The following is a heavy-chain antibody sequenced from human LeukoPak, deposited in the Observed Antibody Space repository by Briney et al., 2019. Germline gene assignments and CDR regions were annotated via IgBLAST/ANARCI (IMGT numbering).Heavy chain of an antibody. CDR3: ARLLNNDNAGDPDTFDM. CDR1: GCSITSHY. CDR2: ISYTGSP. J-gene: IGHJ3*02. V-gene: IGHV4-59*08. Sequence: PSETLSLTCSVSGCSITSHYWSWIRQSPGKGLEWISYISYTGSPRYNPSFQSRVTISLDTSKTHFSLKLTSVTAADTAVYYCARLLNNDNAGDPDTFDMWGPGTMVTVSS. D-gene: IGHD4-17*01.